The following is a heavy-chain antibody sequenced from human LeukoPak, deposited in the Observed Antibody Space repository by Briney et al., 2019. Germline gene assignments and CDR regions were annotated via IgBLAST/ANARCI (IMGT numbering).Heavy chain of an antibody. J-gene: IGHJ4*02. CDR3: ARAHYYDSSGYYSLVGY. D-gene: IGHD3-22*01. V-gene: IGHV1-69*04. CDR2: IIPILGIA. Sequence: ASVKVSCKASGGTFSSYAISWVRQAPGQGLEWMGRIIPILGIANYAQKFQGRVTITADKSTSTAYMELSSLRSEDTAVYYCARAHYYDSSGYYSLVGYWGQGTLVTVSS. CDR1: GGTFSSYA.